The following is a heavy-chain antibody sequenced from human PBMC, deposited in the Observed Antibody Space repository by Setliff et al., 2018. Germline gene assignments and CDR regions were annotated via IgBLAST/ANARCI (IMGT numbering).Heavy chain of an antibody. CDR3: ARGSTMIQGVRLYYHGLDV. J-gene: IGHJ6*02. V-gene: IGHV4-61*02. Sequence: PSETLSLTCTVSGASLRSGSAYWGWLRQSAGKGLEWIGRVYTDGTTNYSPSLKSRVTISADTSKNHFSLRMTSVTAADTAVYYCARGSTMIQGVRLYYHGLDVWGQGTTVTVSS. CDR1: GASLRSGSAY. D-gene: IGHD3-10*01. CDR2: VYTDGTT.